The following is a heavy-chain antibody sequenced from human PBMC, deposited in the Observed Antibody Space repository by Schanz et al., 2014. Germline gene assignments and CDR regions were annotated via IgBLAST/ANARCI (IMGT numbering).Heavy chain of an antibody. CDR3: VKEGTVVSGYPRDH. D-gene: IGHD2-2*01. CDR1: GFTFSSYN. Sequence: VHLMESGGGLVRPGDSLRLSCAASGFTFSSYNINWVRQAPGKGLDWVAVISYDGSITYYADSVKDRFTISRDNSKNIMFLQMNSLRAEDTAVYYCVKEGTVVSGYPRDHWGQGTLVTVSS. CDR2: ISYDGSIT. J-gene: IGHJ4*02. V-gene: IGHV3-30*18.